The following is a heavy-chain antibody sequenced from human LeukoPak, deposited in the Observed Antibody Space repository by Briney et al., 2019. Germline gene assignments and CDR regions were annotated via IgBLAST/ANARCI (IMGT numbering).Heavy chain of an antibody. CDR3: AKIPFGELPIDY. CDR1: GFIFSNYG. CDR2: LSGSDGRT. V-gene: IGHV3-23*01. Sequence: PGGSLRLSCATSGFIFSNYGMSWVRQAPGKGLEWVSGLSGSDGRTYYADSVKGRFTISRDNSKNTLYLQMNSLRAEDTAVYYCAKIPFGELPIDYWGQGTLVTVSS. J-gene: IGHJ4*02. D-gene: IGHD3-10*01.